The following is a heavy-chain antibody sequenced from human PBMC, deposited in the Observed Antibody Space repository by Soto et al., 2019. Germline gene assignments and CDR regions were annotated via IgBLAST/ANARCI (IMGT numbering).Heavy chain of an antibody. V-gene: IGHV3-66*01. CDR1: GFTFSSYA. Sequence: GGSLRLSCAASGFTFSSYAMHWVRQAPGKGLEWVSAINNAYSTFYADSVKGRFTISRDNSKNTVYLQMNSLRVEDTAMYYCVRENYYYGMDVWGQGTAVTVSS. J-gene: IGHJ6*02. CDR3: VRENYYYGMDV. CDR2: INNAYST.